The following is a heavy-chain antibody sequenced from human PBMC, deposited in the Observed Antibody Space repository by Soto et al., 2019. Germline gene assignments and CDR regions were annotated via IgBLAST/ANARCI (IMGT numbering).Heavy chain of an antibody. V-gene: IGHV3-23*01. D-gene: IGHD3-10*01. J-gene: IGHJ6*02. CDR2: ISGSGGST. CDR1: GFTFSSYA. CDR3: AKDGNRLMVRGPYGMDV. Sequence: EVQLLESGGGLVQPGGSLRLSCAASGFTFSSYAMSWVRQAPGKGLEWVSAISGSGGSTYYADSVKGRFTISRDNSKNTLYLQMNSLRAEDTAVYYCAKDGNRLMVRGPYGMDVWGQGTTVTVSS.